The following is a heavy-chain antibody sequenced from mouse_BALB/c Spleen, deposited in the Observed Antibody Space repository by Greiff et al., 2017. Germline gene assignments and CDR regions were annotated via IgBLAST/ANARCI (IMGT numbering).Heavy chain of an antibody. V-gene: IGHV5-17*02. CDR1: GFTFSSFG. CDR3: ASLRLDY. J-gene: IGHJ2*01. D-gene: IGHD2-12*01. CDR2: ISSGSSTI. Sequence: DVMLVESGGGLVQPGGSRKLSCAASGFTFSSFGMHWVRQAPEKGLEWVAYISSGSSTIYYADTVKGRFTISRDNPKNTLFLQMTSLRSEDTAMYYCASLRLDYWGQGTTLTVSS.